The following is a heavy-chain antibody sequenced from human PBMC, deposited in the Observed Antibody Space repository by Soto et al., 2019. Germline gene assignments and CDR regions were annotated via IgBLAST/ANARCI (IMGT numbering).Heavy chain of an antibody. V-gene: IGHV3-33*01. D-gene: IGHD3-10*01. J-gene: IGHJ6*03. Sequence: QVQLVESGGDVVQPGRSLRLSCAASEFTFSSHGMHWVRQAPGKGLEWVGVIWADGSNERYADSVKGRFTISRDNSKNTLFLQMSSLRAEDSAVYYCARERRFAENHYYKDVWGTGTTVTVSS. CDR2: IWADGSNE. CDR1: EFTFSSHG. CDR3: ARERRFAENHYYKDV.